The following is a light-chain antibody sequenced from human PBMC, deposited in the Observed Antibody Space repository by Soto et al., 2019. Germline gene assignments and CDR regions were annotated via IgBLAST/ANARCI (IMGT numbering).Light chain of an antibody. J-gene: IGKJ4*01. CDR3: QHYNNWPLT. V-gene: IGKV3-15*01. CDR1: QSISTN. CDR2: DAS. Sequence: EIVMTQSPAALSVSPGEGATLSCRASQSISTNLAWYQQRPGQAPRLLIYDASTRSTGIPASLSGSGSVTAFTRTNSRQQSEVFAVYYCQHYNNWPLTFGGGTKVEI.